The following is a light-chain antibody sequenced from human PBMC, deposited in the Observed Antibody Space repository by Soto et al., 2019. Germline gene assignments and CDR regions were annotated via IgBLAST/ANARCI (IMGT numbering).Light chain of an antibody. CDR2: SDD. CDR3: AAWDDSLNGFV. CDR1: SSNIGSNT. J-gene: IGLJ1*01. Sequence: QSVLTQPPSASGTPGQRVTISCSGSSSNIGSNTIHWYQQLPGTAPKLLIHSDDKLPSGVPDRFSGSKSGTSGSLAISGLQSGDEADYYCAAWDDSLNGFVFGAGTKVPVL. V-gene: IGLV1-44*01.